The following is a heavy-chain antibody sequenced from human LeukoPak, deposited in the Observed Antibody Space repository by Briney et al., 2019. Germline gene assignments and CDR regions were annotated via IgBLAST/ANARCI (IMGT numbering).Heavy chain of an antibody. CDR3: ARDSSSWYGSFDY. J-gene: IGHJ4*02. CDR2: ISSSGSTI. D-gene: IGHD6-13*01. Sequence: PGGPLRLSCAASGFTFSSYEMNWVRQAPGKGLEWVSYISSSGSTIYYADSVKGRFTISRDNAKNSLYLQMNSLRAEDTAVYYCARDSSSWYGSFDYWGQGTLVTVSS. V-gene: IGHV3-48*03. CDR1: GFTFSSYE.